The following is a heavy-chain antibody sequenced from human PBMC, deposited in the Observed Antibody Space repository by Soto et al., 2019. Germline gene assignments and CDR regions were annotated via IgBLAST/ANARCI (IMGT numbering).Heavy chain of an antibody. CDR2: ISVSGGST. D-gene: IGHD3-3*01. CDR3: AKDHRFGEVIAS. V-gene: IGHV3-23*01. CDR1: GFTVSSYG. Sequence: GESLRLSCAASGFTVSSYGLSWRCQAPGKGLEWVSAISVSGGSTYYADSVKGRFTISRDNSKNTLYPQMNSLRAEVTSVDYCAKDHRFGEVIASWGQGTLVTVSS. J-gene: IGHJ4*02.